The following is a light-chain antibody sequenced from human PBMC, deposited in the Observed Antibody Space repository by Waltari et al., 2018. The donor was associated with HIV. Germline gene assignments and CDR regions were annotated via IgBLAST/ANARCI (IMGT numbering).Light chain of an antibody. CDR1: ELDNKY. J-gene: IGLJ2*01. Sequence: SFELKQPPSVSVSPRQTASITCSGDELDNKYISWYQHKAGQSPLLVIYQDTKRPSGIPERFSCSNSGNTATLTISGTQAMDEADYYCQAWDKNTVVFGGGTKLTVL. V-gene: IGLV3-1*01. CDR2: QDT. CDR3: QAWDKNTVV.